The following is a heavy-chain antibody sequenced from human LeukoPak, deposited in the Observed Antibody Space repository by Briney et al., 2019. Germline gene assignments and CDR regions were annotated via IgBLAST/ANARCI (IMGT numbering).Heavy chain of an antibody. CDR1: GYTFTGYY. D-gene: IGHD3-10*01. J-gene: IGHJ3*02. V-gene: IGHV1-2*02. CDR2: INPNSGGT. Sequence: ASVKVSCKASGYTFTGYYMHWVRQAPGQGLEWMGWINPNSGGTNYAQKFQGRVTMTSDTSISTAYMELSRLRSDDTAVYYCARSYGEADAFDIWGQGTMVTVSS. CDR3: ARSYGEADAFDI.